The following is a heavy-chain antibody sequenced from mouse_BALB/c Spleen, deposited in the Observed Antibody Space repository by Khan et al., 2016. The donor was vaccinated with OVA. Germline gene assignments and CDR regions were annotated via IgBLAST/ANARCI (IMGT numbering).Heavy chain of an antibody. CDR2: ISYSGRT. Sequence: EVQLQESGPGPVNPSQSLSLTCTVTGYSITSDYAWNWIRQFPGNKLEWMGHISYSGRTSYNPSLKSRISITRDTSKNQVFLQLNSVTTEDTATYFCARSVTITTVVATDFDYWGQGTTLTVSS. CDR3: ARSVTITTVVATDFDY. D-gene: IGHD1-1*01. CDR1: GYSITSDYA. V-gene: IGHV3-2*02. J-gene: IGHJ2*01.